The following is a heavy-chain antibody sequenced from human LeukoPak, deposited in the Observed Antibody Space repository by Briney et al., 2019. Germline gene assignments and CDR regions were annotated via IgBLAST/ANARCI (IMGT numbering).Heavy chain of an antibody. CDR1: GDSVSSNSAA. CDR2: TYYRSRWYN. V-gene: IGHV6-1*01. D-gene: IGHD6-19*01. Sequence: SQTLSLTCAISGDSVSSNSAAWNWIRQSPSRGLEWLGRTYYRSRWYNDYAVSVKSRITINPDASKNQFSLHLNSVSPEDTAVYYCARDGGGGWSSNWFDPWGQGTLVTVSS. J-gene: IGHJ5*02. CDR3: ARDGGGGWSSNWFDP.